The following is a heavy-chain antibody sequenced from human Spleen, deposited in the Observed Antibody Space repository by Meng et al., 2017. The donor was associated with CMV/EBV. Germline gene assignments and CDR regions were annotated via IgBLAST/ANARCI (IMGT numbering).Heavy chain of an antibody. D-gene: IGHD1-26*01. J-gene: IGHJ3*02. CDR1: GGSISSYY. Sequence: SETLSLTCTVSGGSISSYYWSWIRQPPGKGLEWIGYIYYSGSTHYNPSLKSRVTISVDTSKNQFSLKLNSVTAADTAVYYCARGELGSAYGAFDIWGQGTMVTVSS. V-gene: IGHV4-59*13. CDR2: IYYSGST. CDR3: ARGELGSAYGAFDI.